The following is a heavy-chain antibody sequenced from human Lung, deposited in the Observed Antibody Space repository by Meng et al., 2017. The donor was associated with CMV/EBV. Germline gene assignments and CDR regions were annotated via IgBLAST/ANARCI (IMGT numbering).Heavy chain of an antibody. D-gene: IGHD6-13*01. V-gene: IGHV1-69*05. CDR3: ARGGSSSWSRRYNWFDP. Sequence: SXXVSXKASGGTFSSYAISWVRQAPGQGLEWMGGIIPIFGTANYAQKFQGRVTITTDESTSTAYMELSSLRSEDTAVYYCARGGSSSWSRRYNWFDPWGQGPLVTVSS. J-gene: IGHJ5*02. CDR1: GGTFSSYA. CDR2: IIPIFGTA.